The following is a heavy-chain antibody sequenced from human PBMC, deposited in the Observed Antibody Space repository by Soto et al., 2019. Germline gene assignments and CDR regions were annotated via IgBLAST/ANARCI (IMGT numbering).Heavy chain of an antibody. J-gene: IGHJ4*02. CDR3: AKWCITIFGVVTLGYFDY. CDR1: GFTFSSYA. CDR2: ISGSGGST. V-gene: IGHV3-23*01. Sequence: EVQLLESGGGLVQPGGSLRLSCAASGFTFSSYAMSWVRQAPGKGLEWVSAISGSGGSTYYADSVKGRFTIFRDNSKNTLYLQMNSLRAEDTAVYYCAKWCITIFGVVTLGYFDYWGQGTLVTVSS. D-gene: IGHD3-3*01.